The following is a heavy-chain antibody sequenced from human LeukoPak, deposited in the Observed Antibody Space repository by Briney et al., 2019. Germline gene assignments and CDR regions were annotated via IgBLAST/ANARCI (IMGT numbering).Heavy chain of an antibody. CDR3: AKDGYSSSWLSQRYYFDY. CDR1: GFTFSSYV. D-gene: IGHD6-13*01. J-gene: IGHJ4*02. V-gene: IGHV3-30*04. Sequence: PGRALRLSCAASGFTFSSYVMHWVRQAPGKGLEWVAIISYDGSNEYYADSVKGRFTISRDNSKNTLYLQMNSLRAEDTAVYYCAKDGYSSSWLSQRYYFDYWGQGTLVTVSS. CDR2: ISYDGSNE.